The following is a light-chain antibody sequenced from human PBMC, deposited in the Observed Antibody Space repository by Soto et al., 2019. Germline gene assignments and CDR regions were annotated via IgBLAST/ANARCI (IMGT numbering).Light chain of an antibody. Sequence: DIPMTQSPSTLSGSVGDRVTITCWASQTISSWLAWYQQKPGKAPKLLIYKASTLKSGVPSRFSGSGSGTEFTLTISSLQPDDFAIYYCQQYNDWPQTFGQGTRVEIK. CDR1: QTISSW. V-gene: IGKV1-5*03. CDR3: QQYNDWPQT. CDR2: KAS. J-gene: IGKJ1*01.